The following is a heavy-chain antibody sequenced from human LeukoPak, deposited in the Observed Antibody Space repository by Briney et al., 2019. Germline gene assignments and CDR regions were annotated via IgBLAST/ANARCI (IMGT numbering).Heavy chain of an antibody. CDR3: ARDRKPELRSYYYYGMDV. D-gene: IGHD1-7*01. CDR1: GGSISSYY. V-gene: IGHV4-59*01. J-gene: IGHJ6*02. CDR2: IYYSGST. Sequence: SETLSLTCTVSGGSISSYYWSWIRQPPGKGLEWIGYIYYSGSTNYNPSLKSRVTISVDTSKNQFSLKLSSVTAADTAVYYCARDRKPELRSYYYYGMDVWGQGTTVTVSS.